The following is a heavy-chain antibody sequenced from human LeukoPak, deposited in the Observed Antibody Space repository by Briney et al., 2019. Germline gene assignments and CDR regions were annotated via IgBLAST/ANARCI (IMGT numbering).Heavy chain of an antibody. CDR1: GFTFSDYY. V-gene: IGHV3-11*04. D-gene: IGHD3-16*02. J-gene: IGHJ6*03. CDR2: ISSSGSTI. CDR3: ARASYDYVWGSYRLYYYYYMDV. Sequence: GGSLRLSCAASGFTFSDYYMSWIRQAPGKGLEWVSYISSSGSTIYYADSVKGRFTISRDNAKNSLYLQMNSLRAEDTAVYYCARASYDYVWGSYRLYYYYYMDVWGKGTTVTVSS.